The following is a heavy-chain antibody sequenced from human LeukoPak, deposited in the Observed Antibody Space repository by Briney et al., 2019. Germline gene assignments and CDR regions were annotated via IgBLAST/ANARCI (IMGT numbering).Heavy chain of an antibody. D-gene: IGHD6-13*01. V-gene: IGHV4-59*01. CDR1: GVSISSYY. CDR3: ARGPGIAAAGPNTDY. J-gene: IGHJ4*02. CDR2: IYYSGST. Sequence: SETLSLTCTGYGVSISSYYWSWIRQPPGKGLEWIGYIYYSGSTNYNPSLKSRVTISVDTSKNQFSLKLSSVTAADTAVYYCARGPGIAAAGPNTDYWGQGTLVTVSS.